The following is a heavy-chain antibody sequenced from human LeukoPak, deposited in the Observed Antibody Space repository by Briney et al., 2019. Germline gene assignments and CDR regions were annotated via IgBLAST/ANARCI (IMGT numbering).Heavy chain of an antibody. J-gene: IGHJ4*02. CDR1: GFTFSSYG. D-gene: IGHD3-9*01. Sequence: GGSLRLSCAASGFTFSSYGMQWFRQAPDKGLEWVAAISNDGSNKYYADSVKGRFTISRDNAKNTLYLQMNSLRAEDTAVYYCARADYWLPIDYWGQGTLVTVSS. CDR2: ISNDGSNK. V-gene: IGHV3-30*03. CDR3: ARADYWLPIDY.